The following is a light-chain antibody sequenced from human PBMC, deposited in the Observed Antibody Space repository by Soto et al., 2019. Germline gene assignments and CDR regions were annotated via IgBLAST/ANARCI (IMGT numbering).Light chain of an antibody. Sequence: QPVLTQPPSASGTPGQRVTISCSGSNSNIGSNSVYWYQQLPGTAPKLLIYRNNQRPSGVPDRFSGSKSGTSASLAISGLRSEHEADYYCAGWDDSLSGVVFGGGTKLTVL. CDR2: RNN. CDR3: AGWDDSLSGVV. J-gene: IGLJ2*01. V-gene: IGLV1-47*01. CDR1: NSNIGSNS.